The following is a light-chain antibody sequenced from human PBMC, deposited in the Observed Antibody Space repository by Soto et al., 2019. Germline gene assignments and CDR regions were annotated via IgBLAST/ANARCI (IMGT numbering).Light chain of an antibody. Sequence: EIVLTQSPGTLSLSPGERATLSFRTSQSVSSSYLAWYQQKRGQAPRLLIYDASSRATGIPDRFSGSGSGTDFTLTISRLEPEDFAVYYCQQYGGSPITFGQGTRLEIK. J-gene: IGKJ5*01. V-gene: IGKV3-20*01. CDR1: QSVSSSY. CDR3: QQYGGSPIT. CDR2: DAS.